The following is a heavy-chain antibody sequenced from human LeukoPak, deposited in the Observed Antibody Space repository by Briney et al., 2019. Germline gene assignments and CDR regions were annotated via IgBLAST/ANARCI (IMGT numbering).Heavy chain of an antibody. CDR1: GFPFSSYS. J-gene: IGHJ4*02. D-gene: IGHD3-22*01. CDR2: MSSSSSTI. Sequence: LGGSLRLSCAASGFPFSSYSMNWVRQAPGKGLEWVSYMSSSSSTIYYADSVKGRFTISRDNAKNSLYLQMNSLRAEDTAVYYCARDDDSSGYWDWGQGTLVTVSS. V-gene: IGHV3-48*01. CDR3: ARDDDSSGYWD.